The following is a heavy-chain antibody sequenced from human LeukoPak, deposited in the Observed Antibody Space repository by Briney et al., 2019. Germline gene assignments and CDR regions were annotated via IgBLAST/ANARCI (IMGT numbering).Heavy chain of an antibody. V-gene: IGHV1-18*01. CDR2: INAYNGNT. D-gene: IGHD6-13*01. J-gene: IGHJ6*03. CDR3: ARDRQRTAAVHYYYMAV. CDR1: GYTFTSYI. Sequence: ASVKVSCKASGYTFTSYIISWGRQAPGRGVEGRVWINAYNGNTAYAQRVQGRVTLTTDTSTTTAYMALRRFTCDDPAGYYCARDRQRTAAVHYYYMAVWGKGAPVTVSS.